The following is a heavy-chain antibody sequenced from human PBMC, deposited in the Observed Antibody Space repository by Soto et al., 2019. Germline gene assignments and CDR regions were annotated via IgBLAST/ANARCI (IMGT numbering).Heavy chain of an antibody. D-gene: IGHD1-7*01. CDR3: PRSIPGTTSSDY. CDR2: SRDKGNIYST. CDR1: GFTFSDYY. J-gene: IGHJ4*02. V-gene: IGHV3-72*01. Sequence: EVQLVESGGGLVQPGGSLRLSCAGSGFTFSDYYIDWVRQAPGKGLEWVGRSRDKGNIYSTDYAASVKGRFTVSRDASKKSLYLQMNSLKTEDTALYYCPRSIPGTTSSDYWGQGTLVTVSS.